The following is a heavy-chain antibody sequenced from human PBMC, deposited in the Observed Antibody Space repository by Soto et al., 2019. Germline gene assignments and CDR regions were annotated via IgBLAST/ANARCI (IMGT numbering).Heavy chain of an antibody. CDR3: ARDEVNSSSWGFFSLWFDP. CDR2: IIPIFGTA. Sequence: ASVKVSCKASGGTFSSYAISWVRQAPGQGLEWMGGIIPIFGTANYAQKFQGRVTITADESTSTAYMELSSLRSEDTAVYYCARDEVNSSSWGFFSLWFDPWGQGTLVTVSS. V-gene: IGHV1-69*13. D-gene: IGHD6-13*01. CDR1: GGTFSSYA. J-gene: IGHJ5*02.